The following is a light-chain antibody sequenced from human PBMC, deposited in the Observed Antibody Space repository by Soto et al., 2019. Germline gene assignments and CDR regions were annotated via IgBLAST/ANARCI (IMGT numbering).Light chain of an antibody. CDR2: GAS. V-gene: IGKV3-20*01. CDR1: QSVRSNS. J-gene: IGKJ4*01. Sequence: EIVLTQSPRTLSLSPGESATLSCTASQSVRSNSLAWYQQNPGQAPTLLMFGASGRATRTPPRFSGRGSGTDLALTIRRLGPEDVGVYYCQQYGRYSLTFGGETDVDI. CDR3: QQYGRYSLT.